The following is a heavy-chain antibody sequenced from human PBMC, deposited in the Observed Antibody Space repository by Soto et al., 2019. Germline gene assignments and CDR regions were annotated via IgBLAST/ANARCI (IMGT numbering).Heavy chain of an antibody. CDR2: INNYSGNT. D-gene: IGHD3-10*01. CDR1: GYTFSSYG. CDR3: ARTYYYGSGTHYRFDP. Sequence: ASVKVSCKTSGYTFSSYGTNWVRQAPGHGLEWMGWINNYSGNTKYAQRFQGRITMSTDTSTSTAYMEVRSLTYDDTAVYYCARTYYYGSGTHYRFDPWGQGTLVTGSS. J-gene: IGHJ5*02. V-gene: IGHV1-18*01.